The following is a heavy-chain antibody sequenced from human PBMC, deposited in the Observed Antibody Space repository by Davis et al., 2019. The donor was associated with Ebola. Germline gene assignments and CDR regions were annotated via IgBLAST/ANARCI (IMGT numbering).Heavy chain of an antibody. J-gene: IGHJ3*01. CDR3: ASLRRTITGMDDGFDL. CDR1: GNSFTSHW. Sequence: GESLKISCKDSGNSFTSHWIGWMRQMPGKGLEWMGIIYTGDSDTRYNPSFRGRVTISADKSIKTAYLQWSSLKASDTAMYYCASLRRTITGMDDGFDLWGQGTMVTVSP. V-gene: IGHV5-51*01. CDR2: IYTGDSDT. D-gene: IGHD1-20*01.